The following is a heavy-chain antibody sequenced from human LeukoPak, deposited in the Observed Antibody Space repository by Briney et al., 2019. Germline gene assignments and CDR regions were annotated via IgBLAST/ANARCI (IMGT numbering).Heavy chain of an antibody. V-gene: IGHV3-48*03. Sequence: TGGSLRPSCAASGFTFRSCDLSWVRQAPDKGLEWVSYISSSGSIIYYADSVKGRFSTSRDNAKNTLYVQMNSLRAEDTAVYYCVRWGDCCQRLFDSWGQKTLVTVSS. CDR3: VRWGDCCQRLFDS. CDR1: GFTFRSCD. CDR2: ISSSGSII. D-gene: IGHD2-21*01. J-gene: IGHJ4*02.